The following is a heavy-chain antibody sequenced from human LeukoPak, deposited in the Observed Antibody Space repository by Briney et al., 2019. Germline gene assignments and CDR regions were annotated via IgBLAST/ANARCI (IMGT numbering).Heavy chain of an antibody. V-gene: IGHV3-23*01. CDR2: ISGSGGST. CDR1: GFTFSSYA. CDR3: AKDPADYDDYIFEIYFDY. Sequence: PGGSLRLSCAASGFTFSSYAMSWVRQAPGKGLEWVSAISGSGGSTYYADSVKGRFTISRDNSKNTLYLQMNSLRAEDTAVYYCAKDPADYDDYIFEIYFDYWGQGTLVTVSS. J-gene: IGHJ4*02. D-gene: IGHD4-17*01.